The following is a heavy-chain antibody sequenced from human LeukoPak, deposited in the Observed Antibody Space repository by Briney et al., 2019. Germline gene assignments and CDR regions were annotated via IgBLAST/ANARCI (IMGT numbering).Heavy chain of an antibody. CDR2: ISSSSSTI. V-gene: IGHV3-48*01. D-gene: IGHD3-3*01. Sequence: PGGSLRLSCAASGFTFSSYEMNWVRQAPGKGLEWVSYISSSSSTIYYADSVKGRFTISRDNAKNSLYLQMNSLRAEDTAVYYCAREALYDFWSGYYGVYYYMDVWGKGTTVTVSS. CDR3: AREALYDFWSGYYGVYYYMDV. CDR1: GFTFSSYE. J-gene: IGHJ6*03.